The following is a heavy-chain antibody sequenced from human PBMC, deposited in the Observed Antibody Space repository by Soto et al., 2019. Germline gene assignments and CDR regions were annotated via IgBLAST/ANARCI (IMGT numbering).Heavy chain of an antibody. CDR1: GFIFSTYA. D-gene: IGHD3-9*01. Sequence: QVQLVDSGGGVVQPGRSLRLSCAASGFIFSTYALHWDRQAPGKGLEWVAVISYDGSNKYYADSVKGRFTISRDNSKNTLYLQMNSLRTEDTAIYYCARTGSGYDVLTGQYFYYYHAVDVWGQETTVTVSS. J-gene: IGHJ6*02. CDR3: ARTGSGYDVLTGQYFYYYHAVDV. V-gene: IGHV3-30-3*01. CDR2: ISYDGSNK.